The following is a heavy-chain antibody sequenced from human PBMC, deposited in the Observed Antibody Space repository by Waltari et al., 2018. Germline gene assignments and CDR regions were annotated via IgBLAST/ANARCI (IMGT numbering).Heavy chain of an antibody. CDR1: RYTFSSYS. CDR2: TSRFIGYI. D-gene: IGHD6-19*01. J-gene: IGHJ3*02. Sequence: EVQLVESGGGLVKPGGYLRLSCEDSRYTFSSYSMNWARQAPGTGLAWVSSTSRFIGYIYYVDAVKCRFTISRDNANNSLYLQMNSLRAEDTAVYYCARAEIGVAGTPGDAFDIWGQGTMVTVSS. V-gene: IGHV3-21*01. CDR3: ARAEIGVAGTPGDAFDI.